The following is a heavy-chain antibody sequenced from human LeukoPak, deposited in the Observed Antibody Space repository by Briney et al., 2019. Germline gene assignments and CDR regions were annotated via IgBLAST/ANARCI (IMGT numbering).Heavy chain of an antibody. CDR2: IDPTDSYT. CDR3: ARLPSGYSGYPYSDY. Sequence: GGSLRLSCQGSGYRFISYWITWVRQMPGKGLEWMGRIDPTDSYTTYSPSFQGHVTISADKSISTAYLQWSSLKASDTAMYYCARLPSGYSGYPYSDYWGQGTLVTVPS. J-gene: IGHJ4*02. D-gene: IGHD5-12*01. V-gene: IGHV5-10-1*01. CDR1: GYRFISYW.